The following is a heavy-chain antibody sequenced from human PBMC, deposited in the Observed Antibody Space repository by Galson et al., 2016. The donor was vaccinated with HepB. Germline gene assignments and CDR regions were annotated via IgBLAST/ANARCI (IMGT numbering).Heavy chain of an antibody. CDR1: GASVSNDSYY. CDR2: IYYTGTI. D-gene: IGHD1-14*01. J-gene: IGHJ5*02. V-gene: IGHV4-39*01. CDR3: ARQINHANWFDP. Sequence: SETLSLTCTVSGASVSNDSYYWGWIRQPPGKGLEWIGSIYYTGTIYYNASLKSRVTISVDTSKNQFSLKLNSVNAADTAVYYCARQINHANWFDPWGQGTLVTVSS.